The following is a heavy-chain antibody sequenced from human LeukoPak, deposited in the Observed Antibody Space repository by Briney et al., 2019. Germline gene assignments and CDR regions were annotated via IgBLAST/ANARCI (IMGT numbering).Heavy chain of an antibody. Sequence: ASVKVSCKASGYTFTGYYMHWVRQAPGQGLEWMGRINPNSGGTNYAQKFQGRVTMTRDTSISTAYMELSRLRSDDTAVYYCARGSVGATYYYYMDVWGKGTTVTVSS. CDR1: GYTFTGYY. CDR2: INPNSGGT. CDR3: ARGSVGATYYYYMDV. V-gene: IGHV1-2*02. J-gene: IGHJ6*03. D-gene: IGHD1-26*01.